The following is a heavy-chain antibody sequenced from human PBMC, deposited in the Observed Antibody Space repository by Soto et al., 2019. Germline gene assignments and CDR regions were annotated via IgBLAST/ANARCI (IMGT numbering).Heavy chain of an antibody. Sequence: GESLKISCQGSGYSFTSNWIGWVRQMPGKGLEWMGIINPADSDIKYSPSFQGQVTISADKSIGTAYLQWSSLKASDTAMYCCVRHQRDGASRKIDCWGQGTLVTVSS. J-gene: IGHJ4*02. V-gene: IGHV5-51*01. CDR2: INPADSDI. D-gene: IGHD2-8*01. CDR3: VRHQRDGASRKIDC. CDR1: GYSFTSNW.